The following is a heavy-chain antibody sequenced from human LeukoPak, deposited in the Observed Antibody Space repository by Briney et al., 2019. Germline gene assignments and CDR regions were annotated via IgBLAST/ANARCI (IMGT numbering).Heavy chain of an antibody. Sequence: GGAPRLSCAASGFTFSSYGMHWVRQAPGKGLEWVAFIRYDGSNKYYADPVKGRFTISRDNYKNTLYLQMNRLRAEDTAVYYCATVSSSGWYGRLDYWGQGTLVTVSS. V-gene: IGHV3-30*02. CDR2: IRYDGSNK. D-gene: IGHD6-19*01. CDR3: ATVSSSGWYGRLDY. CDR1: GFTFSSYG. J-gene: IGHJ4*02.